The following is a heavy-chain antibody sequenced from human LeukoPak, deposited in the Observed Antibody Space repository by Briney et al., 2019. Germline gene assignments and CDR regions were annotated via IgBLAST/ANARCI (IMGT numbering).Heavy chain of an antibody. V-gene: IGHV3-7*01. CDR1: GFTFSGYW. CDR2: IKQDGSDK. CDR3: ARIGITNYHDSSWYFDL. D-gene: IGHD3-22*01. J-gene: IGHJ4*03. Sequence: PGGSLRLSCAASGFTFSGYWISWVRQAPGKGLEWVAHIKQDGSDKYYVDSVKGRVTISRDNAKNSLYLPMNSLRAEDTAVYYCARIGITNYHDSSWYFDLWGPGSQVTVSS.